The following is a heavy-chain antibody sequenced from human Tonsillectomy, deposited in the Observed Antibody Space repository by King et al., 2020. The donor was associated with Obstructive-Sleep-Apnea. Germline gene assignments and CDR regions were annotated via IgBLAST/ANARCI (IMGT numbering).Heavy chain of an antibody. D-gene: IGHD2-2*01. V-gene: IGHV1-3*01. CDR2: INAGNGNT. J-gene: IGHJ4*02. CDR3: ARQYCSSTSCYEDFDY. Sequence: VQLVQSGAEVKKPGASVKVSCKASGYTFTSYAMHWVRQAPGQRLEWMGWINAGNGNTKYSQKFQGRVTITRETSASTAYMELSSLRSEDTAVYYCARQYCSSTSCYEDFDYWGQGTLVTVSS. CDR1: GYTFTSYA.